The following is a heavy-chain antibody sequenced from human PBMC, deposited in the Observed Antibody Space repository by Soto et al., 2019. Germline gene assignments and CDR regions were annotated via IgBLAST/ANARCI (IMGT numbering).Heavy chain of an antibody. Sequence: ESGGGLIQPGGSLRLSCVVSGFTVSSSNYMSWVRQAPGKGLEWVSVIYPGDTTFYADSVKGRFTISRDNSKNTLYLQMNSLRAEDTSVYYCHGYGYWGQGTLVTVSS. J-gene: IGHJ4*02. D-gene: IGHD5-12*01. CDR1: GFTVSSSNY. CDR3: HGYGY. V-gene: IGHV3-53*01. CDR2: IYPGDTT.